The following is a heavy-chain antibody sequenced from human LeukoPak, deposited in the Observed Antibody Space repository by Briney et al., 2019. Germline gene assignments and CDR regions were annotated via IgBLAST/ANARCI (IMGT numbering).Heavy chain of an antibody. D-gene: IGHD2-21*01. CDR1: GFRFSTSV. Sequence: PGRSLRLSYAASGFRFSTSVMSWVRQAPGKGLEWVLAITGSGGNTYYADSVKGRFTISRDNSKNTLYLEMNSLRADDTAVYFCAKGSRDSYPYYFDYWGQGTLVTVSS. CDR3: AKGSRDSYPYYFDY. J-gene: IGHJ4*02. CDR2: ITGSGGNT. V-gene: IGHV3-23*01.